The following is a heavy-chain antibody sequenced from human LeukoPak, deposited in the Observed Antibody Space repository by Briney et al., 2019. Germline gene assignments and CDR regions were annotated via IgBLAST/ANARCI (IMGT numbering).Heavy chain of an antibody. D-gene: IGHD2-8*02. Sequence: ASVKVSCKASGYTFTGYYMHWVRQAPGQGLEWMGWINPNSSGTNYAQKFQGRVTMTRDTSISTAYMELSRLRSDDTAVYYCARDGRTGGYYYYGMDVWGQGTTVTVSS. CDR3: ARDGRTGGYYYYGMDV. V-gene: IGHV1-2*02. CDR2: INPNSSGT. CDR1: GYTFTGYY. J-gene: IGHJ6*02.